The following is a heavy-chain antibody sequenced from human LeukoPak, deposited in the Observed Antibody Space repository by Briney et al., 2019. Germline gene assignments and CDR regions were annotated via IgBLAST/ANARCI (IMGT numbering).Heavy chain of an antibody. CDR2: ISTSSSYI. CDR3: ARDDGSYSRSPGFDY. D-gene: IGHD1-26*01. CDR1: GFTFSDSA. V-gene: IGHV3-21*01. Sequence: PGGSLRLSCAASGFTFSDSAMHWVRQAPGKGLEWVSSISTSSSYIYYADSVKGRFTIFRDNARNSLFLQMNSLRAEDTAVYYCARDDGSYSRSPGFDYWGQGTLVTVSS. J-gene: IGHJ4*02.